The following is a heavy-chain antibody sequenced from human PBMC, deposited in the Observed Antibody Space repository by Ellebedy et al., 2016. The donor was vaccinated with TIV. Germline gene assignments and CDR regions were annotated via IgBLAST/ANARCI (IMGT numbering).Heavy chain of an antibody. V-gene: IGHV3-48*03. CDR1: GISLRSYA. Sequence: PGGSLRLSCAASGISLRSYAMSWVRQAPGKGLEWVSYISSTGTTIYYADSVKGRFTISRDNAKISLYLLMNSLTAEDTAVYYCANGAYDIWGQGTMVNVSS. J-gene: IGHJ3*02. CDR2: ISSTGTTI. CDR3: ANGAYDI.